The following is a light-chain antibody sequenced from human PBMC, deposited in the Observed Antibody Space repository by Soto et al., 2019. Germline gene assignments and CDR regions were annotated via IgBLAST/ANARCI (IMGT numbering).Light chain of an antibody. Sequence: IVLTQSPATLSFSAGERATLSCRAGQSISTYLAWYQQKSGQAPRLFIYDASNRATGTPARFSGSGSGTDFTLTISSLEPEDSAVYYCQQRYVWLTFGGGTKVDIK. CDR2: DAS. CDR3: QQRYVWLT. V-gene: IGKV3-11*01. J-gene: IGKJ4*01. CDR1: QSISTY.